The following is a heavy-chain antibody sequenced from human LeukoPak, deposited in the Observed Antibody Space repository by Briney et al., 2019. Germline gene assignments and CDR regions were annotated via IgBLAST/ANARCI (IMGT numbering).Heavy chain of an antibody. D-gene: IGHD3-9*01. Sequence: GGSLRLSCAASEFTFSSYAMSWVRQAPGKGLEWVSTISGSGGSTHYADSVKGRFTISRDNSKNTLYLQMNSLRAEDTAVYYCAKDRLYYDILTGYYPLYYFDYWGQGTLVTVSS. J-gene: IGHJ4*02. CDR2: ISGSGGST. V-gene: IGHV3-23*01. CDR1: EFTFSSYA. CDR3: AKDRLYYDILTGYYPLYYFDY.